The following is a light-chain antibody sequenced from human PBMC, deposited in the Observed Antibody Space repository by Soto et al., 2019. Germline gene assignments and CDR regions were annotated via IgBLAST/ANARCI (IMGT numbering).Light chain of an antibody. CDR2: KLS. CDR3: QQYNSNPLT. Sequence: DIQMTQSPSTLSASVGDRVTITCRASHTIGRDFAWYQQKSGMAPKLLIYKLSTLQSGVPSRFSGGVSGTEFTLTISGLQPDEFATYFCQQYNSNPLTFGGGTKVDVK. CDR1: HTIGRD. J-gene: IGKJ4*01. V-gene: IGKV1-5*03.